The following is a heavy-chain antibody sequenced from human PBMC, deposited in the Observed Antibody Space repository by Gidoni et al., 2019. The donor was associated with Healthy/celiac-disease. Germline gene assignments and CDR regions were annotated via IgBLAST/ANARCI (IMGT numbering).Heavy chain of an antibody. CDR1: GGSISSYY. D-gene: IGHD3-10*01. CDR3: ARGIYGPDAFDI. V-gene: IGHV4-59*01. Sequence: QVQLQESGPGLVKPSETLSLTCTVSGGSISSYYWSWIRQPPGKGLEWIGYIYYSGSTNYNPSLKSRVTISVDTSKNQFSLKLSSVTAADTAVYYCARGIYGPDAFDIWGQGTMVTVSS. CDR2: IYYSGST. J-gene: IGHJ3*02.